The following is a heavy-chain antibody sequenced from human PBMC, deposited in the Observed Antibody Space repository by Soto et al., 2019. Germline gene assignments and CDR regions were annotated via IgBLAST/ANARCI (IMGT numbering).Heavy chain of an antibody. CDR3: ARGGYYDSSGYYPY. CDR2: IYYSGST. J-gene: IGHJ4*02. V-gene: IGHV4-30-4*01. Sequence: HVQLQESGPGLVKPSQTLSLTCTVSGGSISSGDYYWSWIRQPPGKGLEWIGYIYYSGSTYYNPSPTSRVTISVDTSKNQFSLKLNSVTAADTAVYYCARGGYYDSSGYYPYWGQGTLVTVSS. CDR1: GGSISSGDYY. D-gene: IGHD3-22*01.